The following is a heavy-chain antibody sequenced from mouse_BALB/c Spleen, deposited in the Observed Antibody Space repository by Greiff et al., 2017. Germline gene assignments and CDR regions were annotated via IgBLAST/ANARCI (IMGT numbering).Heavy chain of an antibody. D-gene: IGHD3-1*01. Sequence: QVQLQQSGAELAKPGASVKMSCKASGYTFTSYWMHWVKQRPGQGLEWIGYINPSTGYTEYNQKFKDKATLTADKSSSTAYMQLSSLTSEDSAVYYCARVGEKTSGYYFDYWGQGTTLTVSS. V-gene: IGHV1-7*01. CDR3: ARVGEKTSGYYFDY. J-gene: IGHJ2*01. CDR1: GYTFTSYW. CDR2: INPSTGYT.